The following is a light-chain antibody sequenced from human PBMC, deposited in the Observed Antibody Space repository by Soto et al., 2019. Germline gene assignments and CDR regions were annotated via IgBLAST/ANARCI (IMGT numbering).Light chain of an antibody. CDR2: EAS. J-gene: IGKJ2*01. Sequence: EIVLTQSPATLSLSPGERATLSCRASQSVSSYLAWYQHKPGQAPRLLIYEASNRATGIPARFSGSGSGTDFTLTISSLEPEDFAIYSCQQRSNGPSYTFGQGTKLEL. CDR1: QSVSSY. CDR3: QQRSNGPSYT. V-gene: IGKV3-11*01.